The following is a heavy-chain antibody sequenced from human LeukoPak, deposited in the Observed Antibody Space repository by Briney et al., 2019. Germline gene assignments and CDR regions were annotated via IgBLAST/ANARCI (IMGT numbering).Heavy chain of an antibody. V-gene: IGHV3-66*01. D-gene: IGHD3-10*01. CDR2: IYSDGST. CDR3: ARGPGMVSHYYYYYMDV. J-gene: IGHJ6*03. CDR1: GFTFSSYG. Sequence: GGSLRLSCAASGFTFSSYGIHWVRQAPGKGLELVSVIYSDGSTYYADSVKGRFTISRDNSKTTLYLQMNSLRAEDTAVYYCARGPGMVSHYYYYYMDVWGKGTTVTISS.